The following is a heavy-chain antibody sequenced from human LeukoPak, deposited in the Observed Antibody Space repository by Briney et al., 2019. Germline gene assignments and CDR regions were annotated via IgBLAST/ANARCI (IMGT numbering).Heavy chain of an antibody. Sequence: TSETLSLTCTVSGGSISSSSYYWGWIRQPPGKGLEWIGSIYYSASTYFNPSLKSRVTMSVDTSKNQFSLKLSSVTAADTAVYYCARLGVTFDYWGQGTLVTVSS. D-gene: IGHD2-21*02. CDR1: GGSISSSSYY. V-gene: IGHV4-39*01. J-gene: IGHJ4*02. CDR2: IYYSAST. CDR3: ARLGVTFDY.